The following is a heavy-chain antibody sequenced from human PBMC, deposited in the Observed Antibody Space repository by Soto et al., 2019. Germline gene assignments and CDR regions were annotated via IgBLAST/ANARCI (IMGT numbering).Heavy chain of an antibody. CDR3: VRGPEVYRVGGCRDYFDA. CDR2: IYSSGST. D-gene: IGHD2-8*01. J-gene: IGHJ4*02. V-gene: IGHV4-30-4*08. Sequence: SEILSLTCTVSGGCPNSDSYYWGRIRQPPGKGLEWIGYIYSSGSTSSNPSLKSPVAMSADTSQAHFSLTLTSVTAAANALYFCVRGPEVYRVGGCRDYFDACGQVIPVTVS. CDR1: GGCPNSDSYY.